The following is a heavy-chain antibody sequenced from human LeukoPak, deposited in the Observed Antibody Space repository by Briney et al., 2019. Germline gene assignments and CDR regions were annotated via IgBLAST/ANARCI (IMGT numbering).Heavy chain of an antibody. V-gene: IGHV3-74*01. Sequence: GGSLRLSCAASGFTFSSYWMHWVRQAPGKGLVWVSRINSDGSSTSYADSVKGRFTISRDNAKNSLYLQMNSLRAEDTAVYYCARDLGYSSSSIWFDPWGQGTLVTVSS. D-gene: IGHD6-6*01. CDR2: INSDGSST. J-gene: IGHJ5*02. CDR1: GFTFSSYW. CDR3: ARDLGYSSSSIWFDP.